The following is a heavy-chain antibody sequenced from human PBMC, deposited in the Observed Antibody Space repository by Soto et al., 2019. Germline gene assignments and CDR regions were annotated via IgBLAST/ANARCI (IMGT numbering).Heavy chain of an antibody. D-gene: IGHD4-17*01. Sequence: GGSLRLSCAASGFAFSSYDMHWVRQATGKGLEWVSAIGTAGDTYYPGSVKGRFTISRENAKNSLYLQMNSLRAGDTAVYYCARERNYGDYLGGMDVWGQGTTVTVSS. J-gene: IGHJ6*02. CDR2: IGTAGDT. V-gene: IGHV3-13*04. CDR3: ARERNYGDYLGGMDV. CDR1: GFAFSSYD.